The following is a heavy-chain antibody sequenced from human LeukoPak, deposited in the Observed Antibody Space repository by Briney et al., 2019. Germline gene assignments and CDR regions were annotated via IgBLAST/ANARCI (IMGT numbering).Heavy chain of an antibody. CDR1: GVRFADYV. CDR2: INWDGDSI. D-gene: IGHD1-26*01. Sequence: GGSLRLSCAASGVRFADYVMSWVRHPPGKGLEWLSGINWDGDSIGYAESVKGRFTITRDNDKNSLYLQMNSLRAEDTARYYSARLGGAQFYFYYYMDVWGKGTTVTVSS. J-gene: IGHJ6*03. V-gene: IGHV3-20*04. CDR3: ARLGGAQFYFYYYMDV.